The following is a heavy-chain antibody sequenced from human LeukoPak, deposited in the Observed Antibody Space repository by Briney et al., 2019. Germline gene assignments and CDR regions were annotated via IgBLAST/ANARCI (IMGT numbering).Heavy chain of an antibody. V-gene: IGHV3-21*01. CDR2: ISSSSSYI. Sequence: PGGSLRLSCAASGFTFSSYSMNWVRQAPGKGLEWVSSISSSSSYIYYADSVKGRFTISRDNAKNSLYLQMNSLRAEDTAVYYCASSGHGSSWYSFAEYFQHWGQGTLVTVSS. D-gene: IGHD6-13*01. CDR1: GFTFSSYS. J-gene: IGHJ1*01. CDR3: ASSGHGSSWYSFAEYFQH.